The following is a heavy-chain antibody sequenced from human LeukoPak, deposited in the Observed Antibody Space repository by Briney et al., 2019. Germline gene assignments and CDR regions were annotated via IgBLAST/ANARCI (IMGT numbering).Heavy chain of an antibody. Sequence: PSETLSLTCAVSGGSFSGYYWTWIRQPPGKGLEWIGEINHSGSANYNPSLMSRVTISLDTSKNHFSLTLSSVTAADTAVYYCARSLGFRSSTSCYRGCWFDPWGQGTLVTVSS. CDR2: INHSGSA. D-gene: IGHD2-2*01. J-gene: IGHJ5*02. V-gene: IGHV4-34*01. CDR1: GGSFSGYY. CDR3: ARSLGFRSSTSCYRGCWFDP.